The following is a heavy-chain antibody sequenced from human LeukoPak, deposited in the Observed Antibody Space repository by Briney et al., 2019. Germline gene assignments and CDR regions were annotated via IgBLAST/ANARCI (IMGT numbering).Heavy chain of an antibody. J-gene: IGHJ3*02. D-gene: IGHD2-8*01. CDR2: ISYDGSNK. CDR1: GFTFSSYG. Sequence: GGSLRLSCAASGFTFSSYGMHWVRQAPGKGLEWVAVISYDGSNKYYVDSVKGRFTISRDNAKNSLYLQMNNLRAEDTAVYYCARCGEYCSNGVCYAYAFDIWGQGTMVTVSS. CDR3: ARCGEYCSNGVCYAYAFDI. V-gene: IGHV3-30*03.